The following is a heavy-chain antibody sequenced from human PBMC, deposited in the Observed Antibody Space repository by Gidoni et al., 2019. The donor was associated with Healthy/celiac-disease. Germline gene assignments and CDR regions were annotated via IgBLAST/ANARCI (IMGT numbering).Heavy chain of an antibody. CDR1: GFTFADYA. Sequence: EVQLVESGGGLVQPGRSLRLSCAASGFTFADYAMHWVRQAPGKGLEWVSGISWNSGSIGYADSVKGRFTISRDNAKNSLYLQMNSLRAEDTALYYCAKDTGYDILTGYYDAFDIWGQGTMVTVSS. V-gene: IGHV3-9*01. J-gene: IGHJ3*02. CDR3: AKDTGYDILTGYYDAFDI. CDR2: ISWNSGSI. D-gene: IGHD3-9*01.